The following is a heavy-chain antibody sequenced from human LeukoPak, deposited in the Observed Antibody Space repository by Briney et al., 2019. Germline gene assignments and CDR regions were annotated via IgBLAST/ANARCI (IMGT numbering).Heavy chain of an antibody. Sequence: ASVKVSCKASGYTFTSYGSSWVRQAPGQGLEWMGWISAYNGDTNYAQKLQGRVTMTTDTSTSTAYMELRSLRSDDTAVYYCARASLLPAAGLLDVWGKGTTVTVSS. CDR1: GYTFTSYG. V-gene: IGHV1-18*04. CDR2: ISAYNGDT. D-gene: IGHD6-13*01. CDR3: ARASLLPAAGLLDV. J-gene: IGHJ6*04.